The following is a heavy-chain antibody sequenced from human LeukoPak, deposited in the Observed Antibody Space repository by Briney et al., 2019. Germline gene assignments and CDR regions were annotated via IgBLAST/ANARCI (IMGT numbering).Heavy chain of an antibody. Sequence: SQTLSLTCTVSGGSISSGGYYWSWIRQHPGKGLEWIGYIYYSGSTYYNPSLKSRVTISVDTSKNQFSLKLSSVTAADTAVYYCAREGSTSPKGHWYFDLWGRGTLVTVSS. CDR3: AREGSTSPKGHWYFDL. CDR1: GGSISSGGYY. D-gene: IGHD2-2*01. V-gene: IGHV4-31*03. J-gene: IGHJ2*01. CDR2: IYYSGST.